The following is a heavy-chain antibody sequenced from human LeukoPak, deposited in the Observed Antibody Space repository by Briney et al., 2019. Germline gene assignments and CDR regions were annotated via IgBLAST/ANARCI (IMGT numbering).Heavy chain of an antibody. CDR1: GGSLSTYY. J-gene: IGHJ4*02. CDR2: IYYSGTT. Sequence: SETLSLTCTVSGGSLSTYYWGWIRQTPGKGLERIGDIYYSGTTNYNPSLKSRVTISVDTSKNQISLKLNSVTAADTAVYYCARDTRAYNYGLDYWGQGILVTVSS. V-gene: IGHV4-59*01. CDR3: ARDTRAYNYGLDY. D-gene: IGHD5-18*01.